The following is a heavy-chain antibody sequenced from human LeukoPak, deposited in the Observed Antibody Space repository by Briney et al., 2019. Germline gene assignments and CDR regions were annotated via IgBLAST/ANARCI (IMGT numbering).Heavy chain of an antibody. CDR1: RFTFSSYW. J-gene: IGHJ4*02. Sequence: GGSLRLSCAASRFTFSSYWMSWVRQAPGKGLEWVANIKQDGSEKYYVDSVKGRFTISRDNAKNSLYLQMNSLRAEDTAVYYCARVLELPGLSYYFDYWGQGTLVTVSS. CDR2: IKQDGSEK. V-gene: IGHV3-7*01. D-gene: IGHD1-26*01. CDR3: ARVLELPGLSYYFDY.